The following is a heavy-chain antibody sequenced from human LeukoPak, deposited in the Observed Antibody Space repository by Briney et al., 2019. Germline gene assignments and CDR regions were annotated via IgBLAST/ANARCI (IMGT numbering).Heavy chain of an antibody. CDR2: IIPIFGTA. CDR1: GGTFSSYA. CDR3: ASPNRRDYYDSSGLNY. J-gene: IGHJ4*02. D-gene: IGHD3-22*01. Sequence: ASVKVSCKASGGTFSSYAISWVRQAPGQGLEWMGRIIPIFGTANYAQKFQGRVTITTDESTSTAYMELSSLRSEDTAVYYCASPNRRDYYDSSGLNYWGQGTLVTVSS. V-gene: IGHV1-69*05.